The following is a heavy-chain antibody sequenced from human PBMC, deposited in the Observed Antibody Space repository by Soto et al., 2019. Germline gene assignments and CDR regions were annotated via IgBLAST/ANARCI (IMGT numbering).Heavy chain of an antibody. V-gene: IGHV4-31*01. CDR3: ASSSFSGYDSLGVAGY. CDR1: GGSISSGGYY. Sequence: QVQLQESGPGLVKPSQTLSLTCTVSGGSISSGGYYWSWIRQHPGKGLEWIGYIYYSGSTYYNPSLKSLVTISVDTSKNQFCLKLSSVTAADTAVYYCASSSFSGYDSLGVAGYWGQGTLVTVSS. D-gene: IGHD5-12*01. CDR2: IYYSGST. J-gene: IGHJ4*02.